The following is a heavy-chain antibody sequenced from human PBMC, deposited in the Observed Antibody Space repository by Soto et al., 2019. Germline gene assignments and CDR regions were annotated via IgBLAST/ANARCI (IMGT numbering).Heavy chain of an antibody. CDR2: IYPGDSDT. V-gene: IGHV5-51*01. D-gene: IGHD4-17*01. CDR1: GYSFTSYG. J-gene: IGHJ3*02. Sequence: VESLTISCNVSGYSFTSYGIGWVLQMPGKGLEWMGIIYPGDSDTRYSPSFQGQVTISADKSISTAYLQWSSLKASDTAMYYCARHYRATVNTYDAFDIWGQGTMVTVSS. CDR3: ARHYRATVNTYDAFDI.